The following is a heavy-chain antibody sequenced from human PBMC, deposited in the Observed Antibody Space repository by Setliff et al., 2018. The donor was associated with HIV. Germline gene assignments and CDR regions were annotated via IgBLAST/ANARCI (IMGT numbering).Heavy chain of an antibody. CDR3: ARAVNLTFDI. CDR2: IWHAGNT. J-gene: IGHJ3*02. CDR1: GYSSAGNLA. Sequence: SETLSLTCTVSGYSSAGNLAWAWIRQHPKKGLEWIGSIWHAGNTLYNPSLKSRVSISLDTSMEEFGLQMSSVTAADTAVYYCARAVNLTFDIWSLGTMVTVSS. V-gene: IGHV4-38-2*02.